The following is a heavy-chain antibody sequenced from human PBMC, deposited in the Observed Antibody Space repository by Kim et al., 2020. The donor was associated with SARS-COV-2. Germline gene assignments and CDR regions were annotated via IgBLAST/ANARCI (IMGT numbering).Heavy chain of an antibody. CDR3: ARGGVIGITMVRGARGPSMDV. V-gene: IGHV1-2*05. D-gene: IGHD3-10*01. J-gene: IGHJ6*02. Sequence: ASVKVSCKASGYTFTGYYMHWVRQAPGQGLEWMGRINPNSGGTNYAQKFQGRVTMTRDTSISTAYMELSRLRSDDTVVYYCARGGVIGITMVRGARGPSMDVWGQGTTVTVSS. CDR2: INPNSGGT. CDR1: GYTFTGYY.